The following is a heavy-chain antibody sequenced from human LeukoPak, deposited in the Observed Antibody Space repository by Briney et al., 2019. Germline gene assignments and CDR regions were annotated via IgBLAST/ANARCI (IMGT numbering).Heavy chain of an antibody. Sequence: HTGGSLRLSCAASGFTFSSYWMSWVRQAPGKGLEWVSYISSSGSTIYYADSVKGRFTISRDNAKNSLYLQMNSLRAEDTAVYYCARDADFWSGSYYFDYWGQGTLVTVSS. V-gene: IGHV3-48*04. CDR2: ISSSGSTI. J-gene: IGHJ4*02. CDR1: GFTFSSYW. CDR3: ARDADFWSGSYYFDY. D-gene: IGHD3-3*01.